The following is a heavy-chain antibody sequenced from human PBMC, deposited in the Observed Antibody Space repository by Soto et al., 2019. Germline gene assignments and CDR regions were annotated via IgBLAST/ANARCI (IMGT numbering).Heavy chain of an antibody. CDR3: ARASYYYDSSGYFRGAFDI. Sequence: GGSLRLSCAASGFTFSSYAMHWVRQAPGKGLEWVAVISYDGSNKYYADSVKGRFTISRDNSKNTLYLQMNSLRAEDTAVYYCARASYYYDSSGYFRGAFDIWGQGTMVTISS. D-gene: IGHD3-22*01. V-gene: IGHV3-30-3*01. J-gene: IGHJ3*02. CDR2: ISYDGSNK. CDR1: GFTFSSYA.